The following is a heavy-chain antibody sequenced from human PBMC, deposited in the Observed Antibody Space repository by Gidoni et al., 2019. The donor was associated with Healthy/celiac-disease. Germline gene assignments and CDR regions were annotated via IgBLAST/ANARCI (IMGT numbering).Heavy chain of an antibody. D-gene: IGHD6-13*01. J-gene: IGHJ6*04. V-gene: IGHV1-69*04. CDR2: IIPILGIA. CDR1: GGTFSTYA. CDR3: AKLSAAGFHLDV. Sequence: QVQLVQSGAEVKKPGSSVKVSCKASGGTFSTYAISWVRQAPGQGLEWLGRIIPILGIANYAQKFRGRVTITADTSTSTAYMVLSILISEAAAVYYCAKLSAAGFHLDVWGKGTTVTVSS.